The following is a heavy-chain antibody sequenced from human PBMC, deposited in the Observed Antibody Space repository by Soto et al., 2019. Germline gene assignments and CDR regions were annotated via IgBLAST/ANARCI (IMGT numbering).Heavy chain of an antibody. Sequence: ASVKVSCKASGYTFTSYGISWVRQAPGQGLEWMGWISAYNGNTNYAQKLQGRVTMTTDTSTSTAYMELRSLRSDDTAVYYCARGKTGTTPPHYYGMDVWGQGTTVTVSS. CDR2: ISAYNGNT. J-gene: IGHJ6*02. V-gene: IGHV1-18*01. CDR3: ARGKTGTTPPHYYGMDV. CDR1: GYTFTSYG. D-gene: IGHD1-7*01.